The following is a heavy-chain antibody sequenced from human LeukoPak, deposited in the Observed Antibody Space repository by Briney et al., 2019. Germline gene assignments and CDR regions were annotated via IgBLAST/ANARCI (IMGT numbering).Heavy chain of an antibody. J-gene: IGHJ4*02. CDR1: GFTFSSYG. CDR3: ARADTAMATYYFDY. D-gene: IGHD5-18*01. V-gene: IGHV3-33*01. Sequence: GGSLRLSCAASGFTFSSYGMHWVRQAPGKGLEWVAVIWYDGGNKYYADSVKGRFTISRDNSKNTLYLQMNSLRAEDTAVYYCARADTAMATYYFDYWGQGTLVTVSS. CDR2: IWYDGGNK.